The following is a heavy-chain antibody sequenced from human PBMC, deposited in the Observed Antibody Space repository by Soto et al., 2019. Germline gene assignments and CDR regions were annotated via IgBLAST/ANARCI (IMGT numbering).Heavy chain of an antibody. J-gene: IGHJ4*02. Sequence: ESGGGLVQPGGSLRLSCAASGFTFSNYAMNWVRQAPGKGLEWVSTISSSSGSTYYADSVKGRFTISRDNSKNFLYLQMNSLRGDDTAVYYCAKVGSERYSGQHSDYWGQGTLVTISS. CDR1: GFTFSNYA. D-gene: IGHD5-12*01. V-gene: IGHV3-23*01. CDR2: ISSSSGST. CDR3: AKVGSERYSGQHSDY.